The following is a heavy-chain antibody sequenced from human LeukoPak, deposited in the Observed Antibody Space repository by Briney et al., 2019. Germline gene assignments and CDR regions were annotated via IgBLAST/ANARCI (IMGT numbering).Heavy chain of an antibody. J-gene: IGHJ4*02. Sequence: KTGGSLRLSCAASGFTFSSYSMNWVRQAPGKGLEWVSSISSSSSYIYYADSVKGRFTISRDNSKNTLYLQMNSLRAEDTAVYYCAREKLAAAGEIHFDYWGQGTLVTVSS. CDR1: GFTFSSYS. V-gene: IGHV3-21*01. D-gene: IGHD6-13*01. CDR3: AREKLAAAGEIHFDY. CDR2: ISSSSSYI.